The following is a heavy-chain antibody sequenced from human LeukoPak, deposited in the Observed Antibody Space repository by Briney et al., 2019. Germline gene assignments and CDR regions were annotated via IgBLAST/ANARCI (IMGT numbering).Heavy chain of an antibody. D-gene: IGHD6-13*01. Sequence: GRSLRLSCAASGFTFDDYAMHWVRQAPGKGLEWVSGISWNSGSIGYADSVRGRFTISRDNAKNSLYLQMNSLRAEDTALYYCAKDRIAAGNWGQGTLVTVSS. V-gene: IGHV3-9*01. CDR2: ISWNSGSI. J-gene: IGHJ4*02. CDR1: GFTFDDYA. CDR3: AKDRIAAGN.